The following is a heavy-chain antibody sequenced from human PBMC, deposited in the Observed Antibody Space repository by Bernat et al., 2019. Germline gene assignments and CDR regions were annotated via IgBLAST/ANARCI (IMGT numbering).Heavy chain of an antibody. Sequence: QVQLVESGGGVVQPGRSLRLSCAASGFTFSSYGMHWARQAPGKGLEWIGSIYYSGSTYYNPSLKSRVTISVDTSKNQFSLKLSSVTAADTAVYYCARHRLLWFRELTTFDYWGQGTLVTVSS. CDR2: IYYSGST. CDR1: GFTFSSYG. V-gene: IGHV4-39*01. D-gene: IGHD3-10*01. CDR3: ARHRLLWFRELTTFDY. J-gene: IGHJ4*02.